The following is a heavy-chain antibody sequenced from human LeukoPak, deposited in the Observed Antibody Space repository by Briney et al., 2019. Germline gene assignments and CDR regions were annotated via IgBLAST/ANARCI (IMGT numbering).Heavy chain of an antibody. CDR2: IRSKAYGGTT. Sequence: GGSLRLSCTASGFTFGDYAMSWARQAPGKGLEWVGFIRSKAYGGTTEYAASVKGRFTISRDDSKSITYLQMNSLKTEDTAVYYCTRDLRTDSSGYYQYYFDYWGQGTLVTVSS. V-gene: IGHV3-49*04. J-gene: IGHJ4*02. CDR3: TRDLRTDSSGYYQYYFDY. D-gene: IGHD3-22*01. CDR1: GFTFGDYA.